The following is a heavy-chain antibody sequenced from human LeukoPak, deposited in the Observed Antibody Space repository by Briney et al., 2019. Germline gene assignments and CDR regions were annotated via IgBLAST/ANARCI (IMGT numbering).Heavy chain of an antibody. D-gene: IGHD3-10*01. CDR1: GFTFSSYG. V-gene: IGHV3-21*01. J-gene: IGHJ4*02. CDR2: ISSSSSYI. CDR3: AIRRSHMVRNY. Sequence: GRSLRLSCAASGFTFSSYGMHWVRQAPGKGLEWVSSISSSSSYIYYADSVKSRFNISRYSAKNSLYLQMNSLRAEDTALYYCAIRRSHMVRNYWGQGTLVTVSS.